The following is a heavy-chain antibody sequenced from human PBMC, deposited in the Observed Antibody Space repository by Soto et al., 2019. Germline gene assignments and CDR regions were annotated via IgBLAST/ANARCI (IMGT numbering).Heavy chain of an antibody. Sequence: KSGGSLRLSCAASGFSFSTCSMNWVRQAPGKGLEWVSSISSRGDTYYADSVKGRFTISRDNAKNSVSLQMDSLRAEDAAVYYCAREETAWPLAYGLDVWGQGTTVTASS. J-gene: IGHJ6*02. D-gene: IGHD2-21*02. V-gene: IGHV3-21*01. CDR1: GFSFSTCS. CDR3: AREETAWPLAYGLDV. CDR2: ISSRGDT.